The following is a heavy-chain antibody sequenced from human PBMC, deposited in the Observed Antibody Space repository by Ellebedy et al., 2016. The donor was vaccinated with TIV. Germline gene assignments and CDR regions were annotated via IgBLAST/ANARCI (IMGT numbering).Heavy chain of an antibody. V-gene: IGHV3-66*04. Sequence: GESLKISCAASGFSVSYTYMNWVRQAPGKGPEWVSVIYSGGSTYYADSVKGRFTISRDDSKNTVSLQMNNLRAEDTAIYYCARHYYFDSWGQGTLVTVSS. CDR2: IYSGGST. J-gene: IGHJ4*02. CDR1: GFSVSYTY. CDR3: ARHYYFDS.